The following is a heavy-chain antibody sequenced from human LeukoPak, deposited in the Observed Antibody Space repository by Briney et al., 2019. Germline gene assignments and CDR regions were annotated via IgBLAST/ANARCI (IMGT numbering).Heavy chain of an antibody. CDR1: GFTFSSYA. CDR3: AKVYSPARRSFFDSIRKGTYYMDV. D-gene: IGHD6-13*01. J-gene: IGHJ6*03. Sequence: PGGSLRLSCAASGFTFSSYAMSWVRQAPGKGLEWVSAISGSGGSTYYADSVKGRFTISRDNSKNTLYLQMNSLRAEDTAVYYCAKVYSPARRSFFDSIRKGTYYMDVWGNGTTVTVFS. CDR2: ISGSGGST. V-gene: IGHV3-23*01.